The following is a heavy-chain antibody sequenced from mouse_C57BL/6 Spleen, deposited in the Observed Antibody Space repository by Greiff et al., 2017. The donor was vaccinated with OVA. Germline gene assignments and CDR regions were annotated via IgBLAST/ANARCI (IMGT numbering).Heavy chain of an antibody. D-gene: IGHD1-1*01. V-gene: IGHV1-82*01. CDR1: GYAFSSSW. Sequence: LVKPGASVKISCQASGYAFSSSWMNWVKQRPGKGLEWIGRIYPGDGDTNYNGKFKGKATLTADKSSSTAYMQLSSLTSEDSAVYFCANLLLRAMDYWGQGTSVTVSS. J-gene: IGHJ4*01. CDR2: IYPGDGDT. CDR3: ANLLLRAMDY.